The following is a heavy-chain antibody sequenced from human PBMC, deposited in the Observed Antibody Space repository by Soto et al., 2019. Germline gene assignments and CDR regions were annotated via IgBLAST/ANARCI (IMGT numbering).Heavy chain of an antibody. D-gene: IGHD3-9*01. CDR1: XFTFSNYA. J-gene: IGHJ4*02. V-gene: IGHV3-30*18. CDR2: ISKDGSNK. CDR3: AKETGSQGGFDY. Sequence: SLRLSCAASXFTFSNYAMHWVRQAPGKGLEWVAVISKDGSNKYYGDFVKGRFTISRNSSKNTLYLQMNSRRDEDTAVYYCAKETGSQGGFDYWGQGTLVTVSS.